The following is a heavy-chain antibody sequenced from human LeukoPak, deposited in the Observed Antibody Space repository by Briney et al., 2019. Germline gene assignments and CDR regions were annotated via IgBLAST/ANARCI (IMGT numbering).Heavy chain of an antibody. J-gene: IGHJ4*02. Sequence: PGGSLRLSCAASGFTSSSYSMNWVRQAPGKGLEWVSSISSSSSYIYYADSVKGRFTISRDNAKNSLYLQMNSLRAEDTAVYYCARFPSRYCSSTSCSLDYWGQGTLVTVSS. CDR2: ISSSSSYI. CDR3: ARFPSRYCSSTSCSLDY. D-gene: IGHD2-2*01. CDR1: GFTSSSYS. V-gene: IGHV3-21*01.